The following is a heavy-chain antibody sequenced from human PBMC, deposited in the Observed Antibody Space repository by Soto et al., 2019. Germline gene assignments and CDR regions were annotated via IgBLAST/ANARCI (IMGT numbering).Heavy chain of an antibody. CDR3: ATYTVGEGGRGY. CDR1: GGSMRGQH. Sequence: QVQLQESGPGLVKPSETLSLTCTVSGGSMRGQHWSWIRQPPGKGLEWIGHHSDSTNYNPSLKSRITISTDTSKNQFSLQLSSVTAADTAVYYCATYTVGEGGRGYWGQGTLVTVSS. V-gene: IGHV4-4*09. CDR2: HHSDST. D-gene: IGHD3-16*01. J-gene: IGHJ4*02.